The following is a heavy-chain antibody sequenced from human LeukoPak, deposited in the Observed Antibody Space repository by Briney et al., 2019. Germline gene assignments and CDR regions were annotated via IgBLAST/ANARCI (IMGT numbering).Heavy chain of an antibody. Sequence: GKSLRLSCAASGFSFNNYAMSWVRQAPGKGLEWVSAISGSGGSTYYADSVKGRFTISRDNSKNTLYLQMNSLRAEDTAVYYCATFIAVARNYYFDYWGQGTLVTVSS. CDR3: ATFIAVARNYYFDY. V-gene: IGHV3-23*01. J-gene: IGHJ4*02. D-gene: IGHD6-19*01. CDR1: GFSFNNYA. CDR2: ISGSGGST.